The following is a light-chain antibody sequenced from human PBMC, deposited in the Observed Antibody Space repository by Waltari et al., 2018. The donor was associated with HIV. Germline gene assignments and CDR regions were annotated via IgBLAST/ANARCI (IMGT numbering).Light chain of an antibody. CDR1: QDIDDD. Sequence: DRTLTQSPAFMSETPGATVNISCKASQDIDDDVNWYQQKAGEAAVLIIQEATTLVPGIPPRFSGGGYGTDFTLTINNIESEDGAYYFGLQHDNFPPFGHGTKVEIK. V-gene: IGKV5-2*01. J-gene: IGKJ1*01. CDR3: LQHDNFPP. CDR2: EAT.